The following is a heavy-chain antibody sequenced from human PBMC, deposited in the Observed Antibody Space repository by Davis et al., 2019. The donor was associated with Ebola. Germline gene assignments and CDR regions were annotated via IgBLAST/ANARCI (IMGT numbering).Heavy chain of an antibody. J-gene: IGHJ6*02. V-gene: IGHV4-61*01. CDR2: IYYSGST. D-gene: IGHD2-2*01. CDR1: GGSVSSGSYY. Sequence: PSETLSLTCTVSGGSVSSGSYYWSWIRQPPGKGLEWIGYIYYSGSTNYNPSLKSRVTISVDTSKNQFSLKLSSVTAADTAVYYCARDRGFGYQLPPYYYYGMDVWGQGTTVTVSS. CDR3: ARDRGFGYQLPPYYYYGMDV.